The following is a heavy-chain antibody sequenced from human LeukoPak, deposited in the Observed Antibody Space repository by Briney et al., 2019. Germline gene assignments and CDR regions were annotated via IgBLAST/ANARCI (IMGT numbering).Heavy chain of an antibody. CDR3: AKRDGYNSNPLKD. J-gene: IGHJ4*02. V-gene: IGHV3-23*01. CDR1: GFTFNNYA. CDR2: LSASGGTT. D-gene: IGHD5-24*01. Sequence: GGSLRLSCAASGFTFNNYAMSWVRQAPGEGLDWVSALSASGGTTYYADSVKGRFTISRDNSKNTLYLQMNSLRAEDTALYYCAKRDGYNSNPLKDWGQGTLVTVSS.